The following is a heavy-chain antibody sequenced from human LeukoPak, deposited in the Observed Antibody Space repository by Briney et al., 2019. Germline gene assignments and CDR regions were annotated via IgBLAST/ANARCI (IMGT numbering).Heavy chain of an antibody. CDR1: GFTFSDHY. Sequence: GGSLRLSCVASGFTFSDHYMHWVRQAPGKGLEWVAFIRYDGSNKYYADSVKGRFTISRDDSKNTLYLQMNSLRAEDTAVYYCAKDHASYNWNRAYYYYYYMDVWGKGTTVTVSS. CDR3: AKDHASYNWNRAYYYYYYMDV. CDR2: IRYDGSNK. V-gene: IGHV3-30*02. D-gene: IGHD1-20*01. J-gene: IGHJ6*03.